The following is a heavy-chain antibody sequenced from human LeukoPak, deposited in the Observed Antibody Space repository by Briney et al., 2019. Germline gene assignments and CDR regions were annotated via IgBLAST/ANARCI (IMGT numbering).Heavy chain of an antibody. CDR2: IIPILGIA. CDR1: GGTFSSYT. J-gene: IGHJ5*02. Sequence: SVKVSCKASGGTFSSYTISWVRQAPGQGLEWMGRIIPILGIATHAQKFQGRVTITADKSTSTAYMELSSLRSEDTAVYYCASPEYSSSWYWFDPWGQGTLVTVSS. V-gene: IGHV1-69*02. CDR3: ASPEYSSSWYWFDP. D-gene: IGHD6-13*01.